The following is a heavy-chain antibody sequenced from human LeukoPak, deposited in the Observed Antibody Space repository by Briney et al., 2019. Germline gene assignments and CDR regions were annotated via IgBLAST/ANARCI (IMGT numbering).Heavy chain of an antibody. CDR1: GFTFSSYS. V-gene: IGHV3-48*04. J-gene: IGHJ3*02. CDR3: ARDFVVVTASSVANAFDI. Sequence: GGSLRLSCAASGFTFSSYSMNWVRQAPGKGLEWVSYISSSSSTIYYADSVKGRFTISRDNAKNSLYLQMNSLRAEDTAVYYCARDFVVVTASSVANAFDIWGQGTMVTVSS. D-gene: IGHD2-21*02. CDR2: ISSSSSTI.